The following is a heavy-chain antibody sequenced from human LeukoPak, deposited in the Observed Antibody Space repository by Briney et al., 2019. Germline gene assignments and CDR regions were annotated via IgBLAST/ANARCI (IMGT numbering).Heavy chain of an antibody. CDR3: AKVRTTVTTFHCFDY. J-gene: IGHJ4*02. D-gene: IGHD4-17*01. CDR1: GFTFSSYA. Sequence: PGGSLRLSCAASGFTFSSYAMSWVRQAPGKGLEWVSAISGSGGSIYYADSVKGRFTISRDNSKNTLYLQMNSLRAEDTAVYYCAKVRTTVTTFHCFDYWGQGTLVTVSS. CDR2: ISGSGGSI. V-gene: IGHV3-23*01.